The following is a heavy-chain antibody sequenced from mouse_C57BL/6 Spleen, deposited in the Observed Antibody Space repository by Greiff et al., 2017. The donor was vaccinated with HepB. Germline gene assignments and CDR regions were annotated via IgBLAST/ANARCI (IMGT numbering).Heavy chain of an antibody. CDR1: GYSFTSYY. CDR3: ARKEGNPWFAY. Sequence: QVQLQQSGAELARPGASVKISCKASGYSFTSYYIHWVKQRPGQGLEWIGWIYPGSGNTKYNEKFKGKATLTADTSSSTAYMQLSSLTSEDSAVYYCARKEGNPWFAYWGQGTLVTVSA. CDR2: IYPGSGNT. J-gene: IGHJ3*01. V-gene: IGHV1-66*01. D-gene: IGHD2-1*01.